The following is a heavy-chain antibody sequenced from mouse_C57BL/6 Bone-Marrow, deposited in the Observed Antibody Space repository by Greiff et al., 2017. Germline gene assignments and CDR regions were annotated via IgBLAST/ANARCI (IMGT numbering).Heavy chain of an antibody. J-gene: IGHJ3*01. V-gene: IGHV1-85*01. D-gene: IGHD1-1*01. CDR3: ARPNYYYYGSSSWFAY. CDR1: GYTFTSYD. Sequence: VQLQQSGPELVKPGASVKLSCKASGYTFTSYDINWVKQRPGQGLEWIGLIYPRDGSTKYNEKFKGKATFTVDTSSSTAYMELHSLTSEDSAVYFCARPNYYYYGSSSWFAYWGQGTLVTVSA. CDR2: IYPRDGST.